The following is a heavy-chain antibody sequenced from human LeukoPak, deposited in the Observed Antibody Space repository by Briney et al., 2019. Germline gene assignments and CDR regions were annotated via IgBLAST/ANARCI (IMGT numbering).Heavy chain of an antibody. D-gene: IGHD2-21*02. Sequence: GASVKVSCKASGYTFTSYDINWVRQATGQGLEWMGWMNPNSGNTGYAQKFQGRVTMTRNTSISTAYMERSSLRSEDTAVYYCARGAGGYCGGDCYWDYWGQGTLVTVSS. CDR1: GYTFTSYD. CDR2: MNPNSGNT. CDR3: ARGAGGYCGGDCYWDY. V-gene: IGHV1-8*01. J-gene: IGHJ4*02.